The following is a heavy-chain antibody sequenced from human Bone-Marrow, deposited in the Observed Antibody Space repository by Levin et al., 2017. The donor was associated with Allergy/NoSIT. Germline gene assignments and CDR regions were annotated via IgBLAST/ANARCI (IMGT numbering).Heavy chain of an antibody. J-gene: IGHJ3*02. V-gene: IGHV3-48*02. CDR3: ARDFPRWFGESRTDAFDI. Sequence: GGSLRLSCAASGFTFNIHSMNWVRQPPGKGLEWISYISKSSDIIYYADSVKGRFTISRDNAKKSLFLQMNSLRDEDTAVYYCARDFPRWFGESRTDAFDIWGQGTMVSVSS. CDR2: ISKSSDII. D-gene: IGHD3-10*01. CDR1: GFTFNIHS.